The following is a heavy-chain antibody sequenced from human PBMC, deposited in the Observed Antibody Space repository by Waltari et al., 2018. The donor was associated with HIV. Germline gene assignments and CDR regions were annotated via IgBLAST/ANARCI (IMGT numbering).Heavy chain of an antibody. CDR2: IYHSGST. D-gene: IGHD4-17*01. V-gene: IGHV4-30-2*01. CDR1: GGSISSGGYS. J-gene: IGHJ4*02. CDR3: ARAPTPHSSYGDRYYFDY. Sequence: QLQLQESGSGLVKPSQTLSLTCAVSGGSISSGGYSWSWIRQPPGKGLEWIGYIYHSGSTYYNPSRKSRVTRAVDRSKNQCSLKLSSVTAADTAVYYCARAPTPHSSYGDRYYFDYWGQGTLVTVSS.